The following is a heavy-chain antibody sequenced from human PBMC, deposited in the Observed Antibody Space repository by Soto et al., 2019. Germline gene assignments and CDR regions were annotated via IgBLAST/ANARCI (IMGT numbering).Heavy chain of an antibody. CDR2: INHSGST. Sequence: TLSLTCAVYGGSFSGYYWSWIRQPPGKGLEWIGEINHSGSTNYNPSLKSRVTISVDTSKNQFSLKLSSVTAADTAVYYCARGRDVVVDRRGFSLDYWGQGTLVTVSS. V-gene: IGHV4-34*01. J-gene: IGHJ4*02. CDR1: GGSFSGYY. D-gene: IGHD2-15*01. CDR3: ARGRDVVVDRRGFSLDY.